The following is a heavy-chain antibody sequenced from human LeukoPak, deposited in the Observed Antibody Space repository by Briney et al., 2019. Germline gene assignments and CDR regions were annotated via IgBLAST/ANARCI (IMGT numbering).Heavy chain of an antibody. D-gene: IGHD6-13*01. J-gene: IGHJ4*02. CDR3: ARDDRLYSSSWYFDY. CDR2: ITSSSSYI. Sequence: PGGSLRLSCAASGFTFSSYNMNWVRQAPGKGLEWVSSITSSSSYIYYADSVKGRFTISRDDAKNSLYLQMNSLRAEDTAVYYCARDDRLYSSSWYFDYWGQGTLVTVSS. CDR1: GFTFSSYN. V-gene: IGHV3-21*01.